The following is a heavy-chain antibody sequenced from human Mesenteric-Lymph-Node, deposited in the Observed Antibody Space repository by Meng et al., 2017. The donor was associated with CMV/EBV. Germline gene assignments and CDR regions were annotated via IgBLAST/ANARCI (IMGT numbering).Heavy chain of an antibody. J-gene: IGHJ4*02. CDR1: GLTFSSYA. V-gene: IGHV3-64*02. CDR2: ISSNGGST. Sequence: GESLKISCAASGLTFSSYAMHWVRQAPGKGLEYVSAISSNGGSTYYADSVKGRFTISRDNSKNTLYLQMGSLRAEDMAVYYCARVSLEMATTYYFDYWGQGTLVTVSS. CDR3: ARVSLEMATTYYFDY. D-gene: IGHD5-24*01.